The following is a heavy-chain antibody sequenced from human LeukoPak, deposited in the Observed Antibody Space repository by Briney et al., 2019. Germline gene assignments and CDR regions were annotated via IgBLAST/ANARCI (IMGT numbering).Heavy chain of an antibody. CDR2: LTDSGGTT. Sequence: GGSLRLSCAASGFTFSSYAMSWVRQAPGKRPEWVSSLTDSGGTTYYVDSVKGRFTISRDNSKNTLYLHMNSLRAEDTAMYYCAKKRDAFDIWGQGTVVAVSS. CDR3: AKKRDAFDI. V-gene: IGHV3-23*01. J-gene: IGHJ3*02. CDR1: GFTFSSYA. D-gene: IGHD5-24*01.